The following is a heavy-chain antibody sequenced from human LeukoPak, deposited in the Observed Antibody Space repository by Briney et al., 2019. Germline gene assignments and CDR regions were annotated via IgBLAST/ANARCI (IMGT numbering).Heavy chain of an antibody. CDR1: GGTFSSYA. CDR3: ARGGYCSSTSCADAFDI. V-gene: IGHV1-69*01. Sequence: GSSVKVSCKASGGTFSSYAISWVRQAPGQGLEWMGGIIPIFGTANYAQKFQGRVMITADESTSTAYMELSSLRSEDTAVYYCARGGYCSSTSCADAFDIWGQGTMVTVSS. CDR2: IIPIFGTA. J-gene: IGHJ3*02. D-gene: IGHD2-2*01.